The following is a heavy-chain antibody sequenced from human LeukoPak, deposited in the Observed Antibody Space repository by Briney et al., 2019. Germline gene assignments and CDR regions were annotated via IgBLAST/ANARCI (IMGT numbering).Heavy chain of an antibody. CDR2: IYSGGYT. D-gene: IGHD6-13*01. CDR3: ARTAAGTFFDY. V-gene: IGHV3-53*01. CDR1: GFTVSSNY. J-gene: IGHJ4*02. Sequence: GGSLRLSCAVSGFTVSSNYMSWVRQAPGKGLEWVSIIYSGGYTFYAGSVKGRFTISRDNSKNTLYLQMNSLRAEDTAVYYCARTAAGTFFDYWGQGTLVSVSS.